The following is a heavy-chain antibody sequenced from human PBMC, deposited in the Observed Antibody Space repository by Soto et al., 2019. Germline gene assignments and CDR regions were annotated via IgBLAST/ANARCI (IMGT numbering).Heavy chain of an antibody. CDR3: ASGVGYKA. D-gene: IGHD5-12*01. V-gene: IGHV4-31*01. J-gene: IGHJ5*02. CDR2: IHHRATT. Sequence: QVQLQESGPGLAKPSQTLTLTCTVSGDAVSTSSSYSSWIPQLPAKGLEWIGYIHHRATTYYNPLLTSPATLSVDTSKNQFSLRLSSVSAADTAVSYCASGVGYKAWGQGTLVTVSS. CDR1: GDAVSTSSSY.